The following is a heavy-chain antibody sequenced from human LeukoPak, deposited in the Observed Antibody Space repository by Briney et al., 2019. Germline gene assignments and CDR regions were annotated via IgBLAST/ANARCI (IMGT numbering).Heavy chain of an antibody. CDR2: ISGSGGST. CDR3: HGYSGSYPNYYIDY. D-gene: IGHD1-26*01. CDR1: GFTFSSYA. Sequence: GGSLRLSCAASGFTFSSYAMSWVRQAPGNGLEWVSAISGSGGSTYYADSVKGRFTISRDNSKNTLYLQMNSLRAEDTAVYYCHGYSGSYPNYYIDYWGQGTLVTVSS. J-gene: IGHJ4*02. V-gene: IGHV3-23*01.